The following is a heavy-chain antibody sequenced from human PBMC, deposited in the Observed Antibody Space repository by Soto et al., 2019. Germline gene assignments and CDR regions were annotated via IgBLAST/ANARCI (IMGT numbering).Heavy chain of an antibody. Sequence: QLQLQESGPGLVKPSETLSLTCTVSGGSISSSSYYWGWIRQPPGKGLEWIGSIYYSGSTYYNPSLKSRVPISVDTSKNQFSLKLSSVTAADTAVYYCARHLAIFGVVRWFDPWGQGTLVTVSS. CDR2: IYYSGST. J-gene: IGHJ5*02. V-gene: IGHV4-39*01. D-gene: IGHD3-3*01. CDR3: ARHLAIFGVVRWFDP. CDR1: GGSISSSSYY.